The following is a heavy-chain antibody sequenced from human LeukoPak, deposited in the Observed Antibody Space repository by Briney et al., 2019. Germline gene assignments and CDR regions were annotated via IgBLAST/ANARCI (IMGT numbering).Heavy chain of an antibody. J-gene: IGHJ4*02. Sequence: ASVKVSCKASGYTFTSYYMHWVRQAPGQGLEWMGIINPSGGSTSYAQKFQGRVTMTRDTSTSAVYMELSSLRSEDTAVYYCARDRLQYCGSTSCSTRGSFDYWGQGTLVTVSS. CDR1: GYTFTSYY. V-gene: IGHV1-46*01. CDR2: INPSGGST. D-gene: IGHD2-2*01. CDR3: ARDRLQYCGSTSCSTRGSFDY.